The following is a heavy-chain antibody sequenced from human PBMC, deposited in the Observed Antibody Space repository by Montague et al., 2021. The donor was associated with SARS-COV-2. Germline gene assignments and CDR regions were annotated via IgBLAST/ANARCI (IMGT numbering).Heavy chain of an antibody. D-gene: IGHD6-13*01. CDR3: AYRPSIAAAGTFRFDP. V-gene: IGHV2-5*02. J-gene: IGHJ5*02. CDR2: IYWDDDK. Sequence: PALVKPTQTLTLTCTFSGFSLSTSGVGVGWIRQPPGKALEWLALIYWDDDKRYSPSLKSRLTITKDTSKNQVVLTMTNMDPVDTATYYCAYRPSIAAAGTFRFDPWGQGTRVTVSS. CDR1: GFSLSTSGVG.